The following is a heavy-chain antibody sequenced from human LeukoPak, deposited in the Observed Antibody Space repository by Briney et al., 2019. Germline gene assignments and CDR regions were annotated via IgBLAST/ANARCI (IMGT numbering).Heavy chain of an antibody. CDR2: IYPGDSDT. D-gene: IGHD4-17*01. Sequence: GESLKISCKGSGYSFTTYWIGWVRQMPGKGLEWMGIIYPGDSDTRYSPSFQGQVTISANKSISTAYLQWSSLTASDTAMYYCGRHLHGDLYFDYWGQGTLVTVSS. CDR1: GYSFTTYW. J-gene: IGHJ4*02. V-gene: IGHV5-51*01. CDR3: GRHLHGDLYFDY.